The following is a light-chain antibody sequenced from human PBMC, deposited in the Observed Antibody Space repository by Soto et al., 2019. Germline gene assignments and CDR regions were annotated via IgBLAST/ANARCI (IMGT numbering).Light chain of an antibody. Sequence: DIVMTQSPDSLAVSLGERATMNCKSSQSVLYSSNKENYLAWYQQKPGQPPNLLIYWASTRESGVPDRFSGSGSGTDFTLTISSLQAEDVAVYYCQQYYSTPPTFGQGTKVEIK. CDR1: QSVLYSSNKENY. CDR2: WAS. J-gene: IGKJ1*01. CDR3: QQYYSTPPT. V-gene: IGKV4-1*01.